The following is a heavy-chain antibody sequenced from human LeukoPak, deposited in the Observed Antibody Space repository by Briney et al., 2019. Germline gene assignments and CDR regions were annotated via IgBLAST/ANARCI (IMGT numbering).Heavy chain of an antibody. CDR1: GFTFSSYG. Sequence: PGRSLRLSCAASGFTFSSYGMHWVRQAPGKGLEWVAVISYDGSNKYYADPVKGRFTISRDNSKNTLYLQMNSLRAEDTAVYYCAALILAVAGPEQFDYWGQGTLVTVSS. V-gene: IGHV3-30*03. D-gene: IGHD6-19*01. CDR2: ISYDGSNK. CDR3: AALILAVAGPEQFDY. J-gene: IGHJ4*02.